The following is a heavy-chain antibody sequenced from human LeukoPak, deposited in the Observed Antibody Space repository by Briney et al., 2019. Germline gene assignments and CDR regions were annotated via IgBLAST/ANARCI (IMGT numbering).Heavy chain of an antibody. V-gene: IGHV1-18*01. Sequence: ASVKVSCKASGYTFTSYGISWVRQAPGQGLELMGWISAYNGNTAYAQKLQGRVTMTTDTSTSAAYMELRSLRSDDTAVYYCARDSSAYYYDSSGYYLGIKSYYFDYWGQGTLVTVSS. J-gene: IGHJ4*02. CDR2: ISAYNGNT. D-gene: IGHD3-22*01. CDR3: ARDSSAYYYDSSGYYLGIKSYYFDY. CDR1: GYTFTSYG.